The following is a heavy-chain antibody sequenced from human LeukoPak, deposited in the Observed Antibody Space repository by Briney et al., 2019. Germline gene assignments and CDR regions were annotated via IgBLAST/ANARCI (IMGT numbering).Heavy chain of an antibody. J-gene: IGHJ4*02. V-gene: IGHV4-59*08. CDR1: GGSIRSYY. Sequence: SQTLSLTCTVSGGSIRSYYWSWTRQPPGKGLEWIGYIYYSGSTDYNPSLKSRVTMSVDTSKNQFSLKLSSVTAADTAVYYCARCGYSGYEYDYWGRGTLVTVSS. D-gene: IGHD5-12*01. CDR3: ARCGYSGYEYDY. CDR2: IYYSGST.